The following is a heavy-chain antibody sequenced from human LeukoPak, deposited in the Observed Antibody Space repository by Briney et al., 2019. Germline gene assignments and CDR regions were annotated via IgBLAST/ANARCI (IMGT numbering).Heavy chain of an antibody. CDR1: GFTFSSYA. J-gene: IGHJ4*02. Sequence: GGSLRLSCAASGFTFSSYAMSWVRQAPGKGLEWVSAISGSGGSTYYADSVKGRFTISRDNSKNTLYLQMNSLRAEDTAVYYCAARRGLLWFGEYTFDYWGQGTLVTVSS. D-gene: IGHD3-10*01. CDR3: AARRGLLWFGEYTFDY. V-gene: IGHV3-23*01. CDR2: ISGSGGST.